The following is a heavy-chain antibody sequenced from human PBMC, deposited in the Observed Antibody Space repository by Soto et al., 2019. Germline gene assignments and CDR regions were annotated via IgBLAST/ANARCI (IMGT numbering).Heavy chain of an antibody. V-gene: IGHV1-2*04. Sequence: QVQLVQSGAEVKKPGASVKVSCKASGYTFTDYYIHWVRQAPGQGLEWMGWVNPNSGGTNYAQKCQGWVTMPRDTSISTVYMELSSLKSDDMAVYYCAREGAATANYGMDVWGQGTTVTVSS. CDR1: GYTFTDYY. D-gene: IGHD2-15*01. J-gene: IGHJ6*02. CDR2: VNPNSGGT. CDR3: AREGAATANYGMDV.